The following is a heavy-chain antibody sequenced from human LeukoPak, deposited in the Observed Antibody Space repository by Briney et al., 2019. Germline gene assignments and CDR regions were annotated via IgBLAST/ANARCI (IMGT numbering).Heavy chain of an antibody. CDR2: IKQDGSEK. J-gene: IGHJ6*03. CDR3: ARDYYDSSGYRDLYYMDV. V-gene: IGHV3-7*01. Sequence: GSLRLSCAASGFTFSSYWMSWVRQAPGKGLEWVANIKQDGSEKYYVDSVKGRFTISRDNAKNSLYLQMNSLRAEDTAVYYCARDYYDSSGYRDLYYMDVWGKGTTVTVSS. CDR1: GFTFSSYW. D-gene: IGHD3-22*01.